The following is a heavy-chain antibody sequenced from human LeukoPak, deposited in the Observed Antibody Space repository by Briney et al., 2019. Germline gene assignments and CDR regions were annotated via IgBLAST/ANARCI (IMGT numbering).Heavy chain of an antibody. CDR3: ARHVEFYDSSGYYLAETYYFDY. V-gene: IGHV4-59*08. D-gene: IGHD3-22*01. Sequence: SETLSLTCTVSGGSISSYYWSWIRQPPGKGLEWIGYIYYSGSTNYNPSLKSRVTIPVDTSKNQFSLKLSSVTAADTAVYYCARHVEFYDSSGYYLAETYYFDYWGQGTLVTVSS. CDR1: GGSISSYY. J-gene: IGHJ4*02. CDR2: IYYSGST.